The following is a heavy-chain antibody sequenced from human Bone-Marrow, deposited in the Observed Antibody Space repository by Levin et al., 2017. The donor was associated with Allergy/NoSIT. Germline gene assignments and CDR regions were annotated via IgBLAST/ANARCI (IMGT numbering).Heavy chain of an antibody. J-gene: IGHJ4*02. CDR1: GYNFTNYW. V-gene: IGHV5-51*01. CDR3: ARGPLNAFEY. Sequence: KVSCKGSGYNFTNYWIGWVRQMPGKGLEWMGIIYPSDSDTKYSPSFQGQVTVSVDKSISTAYLQWSSLKASDTAIYYCARGPLNAFEYWGQGTLVTVSS. D-gene: IGHD1-1*01. CDR2: IYPSDSDT.